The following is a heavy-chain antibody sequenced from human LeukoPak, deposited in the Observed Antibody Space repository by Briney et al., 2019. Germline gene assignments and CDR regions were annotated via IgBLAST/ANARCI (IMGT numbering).Heavy chain of an antibody. J-gene: IGHJ4*02. CDR3: ARVSFGDSSGQPWGYYFDY. Sequence: SETLSLTCTVSGGSISSGGYYWSWLRQHPGKGLEWIGYIYYSGTTYYNPSLKSRVTISVDTSKNQFSLKLSSVTAADTAVYYCARVSFGDSSGQPWGYYFDYWGQGTLVTVSS. CDR1: GGSISSGGYY. D-gene: IGHD3-22*01. V-gene: IGHV4-31*03. CDR2: IYYSGTT.